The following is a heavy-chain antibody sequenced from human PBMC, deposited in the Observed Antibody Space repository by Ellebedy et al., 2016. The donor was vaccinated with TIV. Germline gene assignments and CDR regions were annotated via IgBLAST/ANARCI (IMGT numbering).Heavy chain of an antibody. CDR3: ARGSRHDHGDPGFHY. CDR1: GFTFSNYD. D-gene: IGHD4-17*01. V-gene: IGHV3-13*01. Sequence: GGSLRLSCAASGFTFSNYDMHWVRQVTGKGLEWVSVIGTVGDTYYPESVKGRFIISRDNGKNSLYLQMNNLRAADTAIYYCARGSRHDHGDPGFHYWGQGTLVSVSS. CDR2: IGTVGDT. J-gene: IGHJ4*02.